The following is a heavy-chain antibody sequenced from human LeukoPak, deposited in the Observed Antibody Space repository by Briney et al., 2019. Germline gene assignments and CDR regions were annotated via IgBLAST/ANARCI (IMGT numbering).Heavy chain of an antibody. CDR1: GYTFTSYY. D-gene: IGHD1-26*01. Sequence: ASVKVSCKASGYTFTSYYMHWVRQAPGQGLEWMGIINPSGDNTCYAQKFQSRVTMTRDMATSTDYMEVNSLKSEDTAVYYCARDNSQGDSAWWFDPWGQGTLVTVSS. CDR3: ARDNSQGDSAWWFDP. CDR2: INPSGDNT. V-gene: IGHV1-46*01. J-gene: IGHJ5*02.